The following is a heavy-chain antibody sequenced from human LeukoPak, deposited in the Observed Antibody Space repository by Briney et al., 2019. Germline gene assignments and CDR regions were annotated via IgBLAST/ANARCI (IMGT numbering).Heavy chain of an antibody. CDR3: ARGTYTSSLRGGDY. J-gene: IGHJ4*02. V-gene: IGHV3-48*02. CDR1: GFTFSSYS. D-gene: IGHD6-13*01. CDR2: ISSSSSTI. Sequence: GGSLRLSCAASGFTFSSYSMNWVRQAPGRGLEWVSYISSSSSTIYYADSVKGRFTISRDNVKNSLYLQMNSLRDEDTAIYYCARGTYTSSLRGGDYWGQGTLVTVSS.